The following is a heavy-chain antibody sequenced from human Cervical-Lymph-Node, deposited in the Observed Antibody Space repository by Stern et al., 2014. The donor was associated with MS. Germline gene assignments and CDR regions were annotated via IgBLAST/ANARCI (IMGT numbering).Heavy chain of an antibody. V-gene: IGHV3-7*01. CDR2: IRQDGYDK. CDR1: GFSFGTSW. Sequence: VQLVQSGGGLVQPGGSLRLSCVASGFSFGTSWMSWVRQPPGRGLEWVANIRQDGYDKFYVDSVKGRFTISRGNARNSLYLQMNSLTVADTAVYYCARDRRAFLDYWGQGTHVAVSS. CDR3: ARDRRAFLDY. D-gene: IGHD2/OR15-2a*01. J-gene: IGHJ4*02.